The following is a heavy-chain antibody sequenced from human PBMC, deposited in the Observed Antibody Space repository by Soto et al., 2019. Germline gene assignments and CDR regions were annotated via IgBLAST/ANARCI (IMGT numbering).Heavy chain of an antibody. V-gene: IGHV4-31*03. Sequence: SETLSLTCTVSGGSISSGGYYWSWIRQHPGKGLEWIGYIYYSGSTYYNPSLKSRVTISVDTSKNQFSLKLSSVTAADTAVYYCARGGQLLSFSWWFDPWGQGTLVTVSS. J-gene: IGHJ5*02. CDR2: IYYSGST. CDR1: GGSISSGGYY. D-gene: IGHD2-2*01. CDR3: ARGGQLLSFSWWFDP.